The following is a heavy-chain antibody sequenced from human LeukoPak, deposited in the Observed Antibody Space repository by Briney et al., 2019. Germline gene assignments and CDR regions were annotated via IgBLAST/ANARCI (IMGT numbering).Heavy chain of an antibody. Sequence: GGSLRLSCVASGITFSSYEMNWVRQAPGKGLEWVSYISSRGSTIYYAGSVKGRFTITRDNAKKSLYLQMNSLRAEDTAVYYCARDLHPRYYLPDYWGQGTLVTVSS. V-gene: IGHV3-48*03. D-gene: IGHD1-26*01. CDR2: ISSRGSTI. CDR3: ARDLHPRYYLPDY. J-gene: IGHJ4*02. CDR1: GITFSSYE.